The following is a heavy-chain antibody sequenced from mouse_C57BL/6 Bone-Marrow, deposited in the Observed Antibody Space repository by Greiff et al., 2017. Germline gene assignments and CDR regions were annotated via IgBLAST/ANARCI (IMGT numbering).Heavy chain of an antibody. CDR1: GYTFTDYY. V-gene: IGHV1-19*01. D-gene: IGHD1-1*01. Sequence: VHVKQSGPVLVKPGASVKMSCKASGYTFTDYYMNWVKQSHGKSLEWIGVINPYNGGTSYNQKFKGKATLTVDKSSSTAYMELNSLTSEDSAVYYCARIGFYYYGTGFAYWGQGTLVTVSA. CDR3: ARIGFYYYGTGFAY. CDR2: INPYNGGT. J-gene: IGHJ3*01.